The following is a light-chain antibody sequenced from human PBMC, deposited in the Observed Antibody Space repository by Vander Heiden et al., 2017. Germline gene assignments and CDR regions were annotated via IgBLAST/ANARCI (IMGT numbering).Light chain of an antibody. CDR1: SSNIGAGYN. CDR3: QAYDSSLGAWV. Sequence: QSVVTQPPSVSGTLGQRVTMSCTGTSSNIGAGYNVHWYQHLPGRAPTLLIYGNFNRASGVPDRFSASKSGASASLDISGVQPDDEADYYCQAYDSSLGAWVFGGGTQLTVL. J-gene: IGLJ3*02. CDR2: GNF. V-gene: IGLV1-40*03.